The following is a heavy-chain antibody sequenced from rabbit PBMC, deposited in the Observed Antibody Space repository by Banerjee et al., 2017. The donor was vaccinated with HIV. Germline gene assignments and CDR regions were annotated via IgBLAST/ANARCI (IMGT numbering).Heavy chain of an antibody. CDR3: ARRTSGYTDYGYGAYHL. J-gene: IGHJ4*01. CDR1: GFSFSSSQY. D-gene: IGHD6-1*01. V-gene: IGHV1S40*01. CDR2: IYGGSSGST. Sequence: QSLEESGGDLVKPGASLTLTCTASGFSFSSSQYMCWVRQAPGKGLEWIACIYGGSSGSTGYANWAKGRFTISKTSSTTVTLQMTSLTAADTATYFCARRTSGYTDYGYGAYHLWGPGTLVTVS.